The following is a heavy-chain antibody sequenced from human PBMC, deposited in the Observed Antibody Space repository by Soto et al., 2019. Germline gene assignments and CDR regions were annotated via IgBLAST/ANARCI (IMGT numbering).Heavy chain of an antibody. CDR2: INNGGENT. D-gene: IGHD2-21*02. CDR3: ATDCCGDLGPTEY. J-gene: IGHJ4*02. Sequence: GGSLRLSCTTTGLTFSTYGMAWARQAPGKGLEWVSTINNGGENTHYADSVKGRFTISRDNSKNTLYLQMNSLRADDTALYYCATDCCGDLGPTEYWGQGTLVTVSS. V-gene: IGHV3-23*01. CDR1: GLTFSTYG.